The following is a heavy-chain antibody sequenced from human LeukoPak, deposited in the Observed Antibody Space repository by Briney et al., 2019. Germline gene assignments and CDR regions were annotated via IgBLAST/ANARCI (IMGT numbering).Heavy chain of an antibody. CDR3: AKGLINDWSALEN. CDR2: ISGSGGTT. D-gene: IGHD3-9*01. CDR1: GFTFNNYA. J-gene: IGHJ4*02. V-gene: IGHV3-23*01. Sequence: EGSLRLSCAASGFTFNNYAMTWVRQAPGQGLEWVSAISGSGGTTYYADSVRGRFTISRDNSKNTLYLQMNSLRAEDTAVYYCAKGLINDWSALENWGQGTLGTVSS.